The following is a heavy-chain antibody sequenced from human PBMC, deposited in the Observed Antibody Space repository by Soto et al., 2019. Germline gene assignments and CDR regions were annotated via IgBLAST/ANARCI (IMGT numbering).Heavy chain of an antibody. CDR3: ARQPTGYPNWFDA. J-gene: IGHJ5*02. D-gene: IGHD3-9*01. Sequence: QVQLQESGPGLVNPSETLSLTCTVSGGSVTSSTSSWAWVRQPPGKGLHWIGTIFYGHGTYYNPSLERRVTIPLDTPKIQFALELTSVTAAATAVYYCARQPTGYPNWFDAWGRGILVIVSS. CDR2: IFYGHGT. V-gene: IGHV4-39*01. CDR1: GGSVTSSTSS.